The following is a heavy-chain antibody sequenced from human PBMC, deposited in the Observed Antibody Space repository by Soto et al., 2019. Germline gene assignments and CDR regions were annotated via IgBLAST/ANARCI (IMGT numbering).Heavy chain of an antibody. J-gene: IGHJ4*02. CDR2: ISYDGSNK. CDR3: ASIQLWFGGFDY. CDR1: GFTFSSYG. V-gene: IGHV3-30*03. Sequence: QVQLVESGGGVVQPGRSLRLSCAASGFTFSSYGMHWVRQAPGKGLEWVAVISYDGSNKYYADSVKGRFTISRDNSKNTLYLQMNSLRAEDTPVYYCASIQLWFGGFDYWGQGTLVTVSS. D-gene: IGHD5-18*01.